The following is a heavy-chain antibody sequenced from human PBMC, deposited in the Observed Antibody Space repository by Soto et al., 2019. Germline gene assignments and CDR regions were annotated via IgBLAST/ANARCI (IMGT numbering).Heavy chain of an antibody. J-gene: IGHJ5*02. Sequence: EVQLVESGGGLVARGGSLRLSCAATGFTFNTYNMNWVRQAPGKGLEWVSSISSSSAYIYYADSVKGRFTISRDNAKNSFFLKRDSGRAEDTGVFYCGRDGDRGLRWFAPGGQGPLVTVPS. CDR2: ISSSSAYI. CDR3: GRDGDRGLRWFAP. CDR1: GFTFNTYN. D-gene: IGHD2-21*02. V-gene: IGHV3-21*01.